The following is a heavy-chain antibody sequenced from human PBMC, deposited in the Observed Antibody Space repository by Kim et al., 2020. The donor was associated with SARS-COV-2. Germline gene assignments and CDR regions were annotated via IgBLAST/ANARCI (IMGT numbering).Heavy chain of an antibody. D-gene: IGHD6-19*01. CDR3: TRDRSSGWLPF. CDR2: INSDGNTA. V-gene: IGHV3-74*01. J-gene: IGHJ4*02. CDR1: GFTFSGSW. Sequence: GGSLRLSCAVSGFTFSGSWMHWVRQAPGKGLVWVSTINSDGNTATYADSVKGRFTISRDNAKKTLYRQMNGLRVEDTAVYYCTRDRSSGWLPFWGQGTLVTVSS.